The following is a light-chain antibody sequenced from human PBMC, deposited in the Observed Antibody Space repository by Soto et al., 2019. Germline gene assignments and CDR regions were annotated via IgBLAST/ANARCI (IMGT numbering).Light chain of an antibody. CDR3: QSYDSTLSARYV. J-gene: IGLJ1*01. V-gene: IGLV1-44*01. CDR2: TNN. Sequence: QSVLTQPPSASGTPGQRLTIVCSGTSSNIGSNFVNWYRQVPGTAPKLLVHTNNQRPSGVPDRFSGSKSGTSASLAISGLQAEDEGDYYCQSYDSTLSARYVFGTGTKLTVL. CDR1: SSNIGSNF.